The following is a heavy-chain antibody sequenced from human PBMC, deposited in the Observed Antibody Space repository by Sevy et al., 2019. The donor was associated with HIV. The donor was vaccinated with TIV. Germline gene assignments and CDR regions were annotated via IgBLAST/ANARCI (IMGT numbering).Heavy chain of an antibody. J-gene: IGHJ4*02. Sequence: SESLSLTCTVSGGSISSYYWSWIRQPPGKGLEWIGYIYYSGSTNYNPSLKSRVTISVDTSKNQFSLKLSSVTAPDTAVYYCARVWVSVAGTFDYWGQGTRLTVSS. V-gene: IGHV4-59*01. CDR1: GGSISSYY. CDR2: IYYSGST. CDR3: ARVWVSVAGTFDY. D-gene: IGHD6-19*01.